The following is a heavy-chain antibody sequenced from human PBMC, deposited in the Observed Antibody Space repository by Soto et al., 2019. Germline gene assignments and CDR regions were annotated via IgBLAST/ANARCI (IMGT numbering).Heavy chain of an antibody. CDR1: GGSISSYY. V-gene: IGHV4-59*01. J-gene: IGHJ4*02. CDR2: ISYSGST. CDR3: ARYSGTYYVY. D-gene: IGHD1-26*01. Sequence: QVQLQESGPGLVKPSETLSLTCTVSGGSISSYYWSWIRQPPGKGLEWIGFISYSGSTSYNPSLKSRVTISVDTSKNRFSLNLSSVTAADTAVYYCARYSGTYYVYWGQGTLVTVSS.